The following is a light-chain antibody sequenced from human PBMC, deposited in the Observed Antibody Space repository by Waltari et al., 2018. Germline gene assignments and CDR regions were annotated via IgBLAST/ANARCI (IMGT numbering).Light chain of an antibody. CDR2: WAS. CDR3: QQYYSTPPT. J-gene: IGKJ4*01. Sequence: DIVMTQSPDSLAVSLGERATIKCKSSQSVLYSSSNKNYLAWYQQKPRQPPKLLIYWASTRESGVPDRFSGSGSGTDFTLTISSLQAEDVAVYYCQQYYSTPPTFGGGTKVEIK. V-gene: IGKV4-1*01. CDR1: QSVLYSSSNKNY.